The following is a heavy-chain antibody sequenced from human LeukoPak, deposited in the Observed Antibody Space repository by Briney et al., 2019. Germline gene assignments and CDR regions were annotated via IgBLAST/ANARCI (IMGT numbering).Heavy chain of an antibody. J-gene: IGHJ4*02. CDR2: ISWNSGSI. CDR1: GFTFDDYA. V-gene: IGHV3-9*01. Sequence: SGGSLRLSCAASGFTFDDYAMHWVRQAPGKGLEWVSGISWNSGSIGYADSVKGRFTISRDNAKNSLYLQMNSLRAEDTALYYCAKGGSGSYYWGYFDYWGQGTLVTVSS. D-gene: IGHD1-26*01. CDR3: AKGGSGSYYWGYFDY.